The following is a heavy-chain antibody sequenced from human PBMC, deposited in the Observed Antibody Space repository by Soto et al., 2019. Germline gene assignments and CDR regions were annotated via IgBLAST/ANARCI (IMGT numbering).Heavy chain of an antibody. Sequence: SLKVSCKPSAGSFSSYAISWVRQAPGQGLEWMGGIIPIFGTANYAQKFQGRVTITADESTSTAYMELSSLRSEDTAVYYFARPSGDYDFWSGYYYGMDVWGQGTTVTAS. CDR3: ARPSGDYDFWSGYYYGMDV. J-gene: IGHJ6*02. V-gene: IGHV1-69*01. CDR2: IIPIFGTA. CDR1: AGSFSSYA. D-gene: IGHD3-3*01.